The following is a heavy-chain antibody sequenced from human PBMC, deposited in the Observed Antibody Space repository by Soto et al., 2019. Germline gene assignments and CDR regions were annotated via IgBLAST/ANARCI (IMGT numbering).Heavy chain of an antibody. V-gene: IGHV1-46*01. D-gene: IGHD3-10*01. CDR3: ARATMVRGVMCPFDYYYGMDV. CDR2: FSPTSGSA. Sequence: QVQLVQSGAEVKNPGASVKVSCTASGYAFSKYYIHWVRQAPGRGLEWVGIFSPTSGSASYAQKFQGRVTMTRDTSTTTVDMEVSGLRSDDTAVYYCARATMVRGVMCPFDYYYGMDVWGQGTAVTVSS. CDR1: GYAFSKYY. J-gene: IGHJ6*02.